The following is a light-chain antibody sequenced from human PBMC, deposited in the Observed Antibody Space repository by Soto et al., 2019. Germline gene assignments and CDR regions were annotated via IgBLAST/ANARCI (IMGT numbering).Light chain of an antibody. CDR1: SSNIGAGYD. Sequence: QSVLTQPPSVSGAPGQRVTISCTGSSSNIGAGYDVHWYQQLPGTAPKLLIYGNSNRPSGVPDRFFGSKSGTSASLAITGLQAEDEADDYCQSYDSSLSGWVFGGGTKLTVL. V-gene: IGLV1-40*01. J-gene: IGLJ3*02. CDR2: GNS. CDR3: QSYDSSLSGWV.